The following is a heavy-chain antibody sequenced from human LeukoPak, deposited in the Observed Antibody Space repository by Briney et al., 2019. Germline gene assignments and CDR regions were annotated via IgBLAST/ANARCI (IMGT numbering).Heavy chain of an antibody. D-gene: IGHD3-22*01. CDR3: ARDQEDSGFDH. J-gene: IGHJ4*02. V-gene: IGHV3-33*01. Sequence: GRSLRLSCAASGFTFSSYGMHWVRQAPGKGLEWVAVIWYDGSNKYYADSVKGRFTISRDNSKNTLYLQMNSLRAEDTAVYYCARDQEDSGFDHWGQGTLVTVSS. CDR1: GFTFSSYG. CDR2: IWYDGSNK.